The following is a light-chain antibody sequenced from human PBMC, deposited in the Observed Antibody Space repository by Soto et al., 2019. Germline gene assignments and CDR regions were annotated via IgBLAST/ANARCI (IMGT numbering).Light chain of an antibody. V-gene: IGLV2-23*01. CDR1: SSDVGRFNL. CDR2: EGT. J-gene: IGLJ2*01. Sequence: QSALTQPASVSGSPGQSIAISCTGTSSDVGRFNLVSWYQQHPGKAPKLLIYEGTKWPSGVSNRFSGSKSGNTASLTISGLQAEDEADYYCCSFGGSSTYVLFGGGTKLTVL. CDR3: CSFGGSSTYVL.